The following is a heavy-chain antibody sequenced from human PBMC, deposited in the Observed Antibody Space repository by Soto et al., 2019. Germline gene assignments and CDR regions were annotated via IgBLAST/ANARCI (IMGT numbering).Heavy chain of an antibody. CDR1: GFTFSGYG. V-gene: IGHV3-33*01. CDR2: IWYDGSNK. J-gene: IGHJ4*02. CDR3: AREHFSGSYYDY. D-gene: IGHD1-26*01. Sequence: QVQLVESGGGVVQPGRSLRLSCAASGFTFSGYGMHWVRQAPGKGLEWVAVIWYDGSNKYYADSVKGRFTISRDNSKNTLYLQMNSLRAEDTAVYYCAREHFSGSYYDYWGQGTLVTVSS.